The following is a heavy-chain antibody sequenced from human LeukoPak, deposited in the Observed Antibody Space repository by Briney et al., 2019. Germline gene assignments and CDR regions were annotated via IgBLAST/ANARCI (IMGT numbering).Heavy chain of an antibody. CDR3: AREGGAAGEYFDY. J-gene: IGHJ4*02. CDR2: ISYDGSNK. D-gene: IGHD6-13*01. V-gene: IGHV3-30*19. Sequence: PGGSLRLSCAASGFTFSSYGMHWVRQAPGKGLEWVAVISYDGSNKYYADSVKGRFTISRDNSKNTLYLQMNSLRAEDTAVYYCAREGGAAGEYFDYWGQGTLVTVSS. CDR1: GFTFSSYG.